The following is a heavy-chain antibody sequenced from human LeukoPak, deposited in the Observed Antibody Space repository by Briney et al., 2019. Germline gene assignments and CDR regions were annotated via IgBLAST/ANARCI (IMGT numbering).Heavy chain of an antibody. CDR1: GDFVSSSNAA. CDR2: TYLRSRWYH. CDR3: ARDGGPTGVLNFDY. J-gene: IGHJ4*02. V-gene: IGHV6-1*01. D-gene: IGHD3-3*01. Sequence: SQTLSLTCAISGDFVSSSNAAWNWVRQSPSRGLEWLGRTYLRSRWYHDFAESVKSRISINADTSKNQFSLQLNSVTPEDTAVYYCARDGGPTGVLNFDYWGQGTLITVSS.